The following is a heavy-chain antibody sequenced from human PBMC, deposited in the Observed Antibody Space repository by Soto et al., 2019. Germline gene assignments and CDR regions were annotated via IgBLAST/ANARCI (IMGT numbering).Heavy chain of an antibody. Sequence: GGSLRLSCAASGFTFSSYAMHWVRQAPGKGLEWVAVISYDGSNKYYADSVKGRFTISRDNSKNTLYLQMNSLRAEDTAVYYCARATYSGYDIDYCGMDVWGQGTTVTVSS. J-gene: IGHJ6*02. CDR1: GFTFSSYA. CDR3: ARATYSGYDIDYCGMDV. CDR2: ISYDGSNK. V-gene: IGHV3-30-3*01. D-gene: IGHD5-12*01.